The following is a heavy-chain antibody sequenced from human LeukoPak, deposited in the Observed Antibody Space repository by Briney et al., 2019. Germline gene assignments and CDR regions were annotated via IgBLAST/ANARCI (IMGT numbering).Heavy chain of an antibody. CDR1: GFTFSSYG. D-gene: IGHD3-22*01. Sequence: PGGSLRLSCAASGFTFSSYGMHWVRQAPGKGLEWVAFIRCDGSNKYYADSVKGRFTISRDNSKNTLYLQMNSLRAEDTAVYYCAKDTYYYDSSAYLGSDYWGQGTLVTVSS. CDR3: AKDTYYYDSSAYLGSDY. CDR2: IRCDGSNK. J-gene: IGHJ4*02. V-gene: IGHV3-30*02.